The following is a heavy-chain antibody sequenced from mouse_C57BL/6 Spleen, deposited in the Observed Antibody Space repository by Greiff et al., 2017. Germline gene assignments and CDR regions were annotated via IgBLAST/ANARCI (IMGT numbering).Heavy chain of an antibody. J-gene: IGHJ4*01. CDR1: GYTFTSYW. CDR3: ARGPITTVVATSGNAMDY. Sequence: QVQLQQSGAELAKPGASVKLSCKASGYTFTSYWMHWVKQRPGQGLEWIGYINPSSGYTKYNQKFKDKATLTADKSSSTAYMQLSSRTYEDSAVXYCARGPITTVVATSGNAMDYWGQGTSVTVSS. CDR2: INPSSGYT. V-gene: IGHV1-7*01. D-gene: IGHD1-1*01.